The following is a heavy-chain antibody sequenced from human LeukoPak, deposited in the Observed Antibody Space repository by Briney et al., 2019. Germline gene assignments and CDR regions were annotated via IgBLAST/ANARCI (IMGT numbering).Heavy chain of an antibody. CDR2: ISRTGHST. CDR1: GFSFTDYY. CDR3: ARAGDSGDFPLGYFYYMDV. Sequence: PGGSLRLSCEASGFSFTDYYVTRIRQAPGKGLEWVSYISRTGHSTYYGDSVAGRFTISRDTAKNSLFLQMTSLRAEDTAVYYCARAGDSGDFPLGYFYYMDVRGKGTTVTVSS. V-gene: IGHV3-11*01. J-gene: IGHJ6*03. D-gene: IGHD4-17*01.